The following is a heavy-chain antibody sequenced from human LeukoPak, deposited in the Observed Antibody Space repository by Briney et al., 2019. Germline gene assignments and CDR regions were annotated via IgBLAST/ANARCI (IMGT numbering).Heavy chain of an antibody. V-gene: IGHV7-4-1*01. D-gene: IGHD3-22*01. CDR1: GYTFTRNT. CDR2: VNTNTGNP. Sequence: GASVKVSCKASGYTFTRNTINWVRQAPGQGLEWMGWVNTNTGNPTYAQGFTGRFVFSSDTSVSTAYLQIGSLEAEDTAVYYCVTNFDSSGYFGYWGQGTLVTVSS. J-gene: IGHJ4*02. CDR3: VTNFDSSGYFGY.